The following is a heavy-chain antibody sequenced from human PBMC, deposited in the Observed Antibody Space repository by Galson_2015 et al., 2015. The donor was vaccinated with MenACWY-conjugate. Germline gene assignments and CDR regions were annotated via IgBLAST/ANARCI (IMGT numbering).Heavy chain of an antibody. Sequence: SLRLSCAASGFTFSTYGMHWGRQAPGKGLEWVATISYDGSNKYYVDSVKGRFSISRDNSKNTLYLQMNSLRPEDTAVYYCAKDRRPQSYTMVQGVGYWGQGTLVTVSS. CDR1: GFTFSTYG. J-gene: IGHJ4*02. V-gene: IGHV3-30*18. D-gene: IGHD3-10*01. CDR2: ISYDGSNK. CDR3: AKDRRPQSYTMVQGVGY.